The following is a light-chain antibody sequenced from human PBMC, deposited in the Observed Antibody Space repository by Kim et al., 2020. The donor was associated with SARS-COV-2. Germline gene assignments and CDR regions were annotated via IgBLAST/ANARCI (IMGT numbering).Light chain of an antibody. CDR2: DVT. CDR1: SSDVDDYNY. Sequence: QSITISCTGTSSDVDDYNYVSWYQQHPGKAPKLMIYDVTKRPSGVSYRFSGSKSGNTASLTISGLQAEDEADYYCSSYTSSSSLMVFGGGTQLTVL. V-gene: IGLV2-14*04. CDR3: SSYTSSSSLMV. J-gene: IGLJ3*02.